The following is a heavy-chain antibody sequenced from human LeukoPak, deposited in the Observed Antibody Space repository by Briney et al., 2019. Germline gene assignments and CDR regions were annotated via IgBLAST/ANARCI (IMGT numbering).Heavy chain of an antibody. J-gene: IGHJ4*02. Sequence: PSETLSLTCGVYGGSFSGYVWTLIRQPPGRGLEWIGEVNHTGSKNYNPSLKSRVTLSVDTAKNQFSLKLSSVTAADTAIYYCSRESGAFCPFGYWGQGTLVIVPS. CDR1: GGSFSGYV. V-gene: IGHV4-34*01. D-gene: IGHD1-26*01. CDR3: SRESGAFCPFGY. CDR2: VNHTGSK.